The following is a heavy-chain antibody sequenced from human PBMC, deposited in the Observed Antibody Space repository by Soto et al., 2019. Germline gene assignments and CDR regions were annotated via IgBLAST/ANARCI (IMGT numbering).Heavy chain of an antibody. CDR3: ARDCPVRGIVGVAISRCVPGSGDYYYGMDV. J-gene: IGHJ6*02. CDR2: IIPIFGTA. Sequence: GASVKVSCKASGGTFSSYAISWVRQAPGQGLEWMGGIIPIFGTANYAQKFQGRVTITADESTSIAYMELSSLRSEDTAVYYCARDCPVRGIVGVAISRCVPGSGDYYYGMDVWGQGTTVTVSS. CDR1: GGTFSSYA. D-gene: IGHD3-3*01. V-gene: IGHV1-69*13.